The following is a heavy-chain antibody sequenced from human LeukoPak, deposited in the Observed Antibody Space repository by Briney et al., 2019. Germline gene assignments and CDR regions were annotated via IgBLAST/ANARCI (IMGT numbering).Heavy chain of an antibody. CDR1: GFTFSSYS. D-gene: IGHD5-24*01. CDR3: ARDHSHGYHFFDS. Sequence: PAGSRRLSCAASGFTFSSYSMNWIRQTPGKGLEWVSSIIGRGEFIYYVDSVRGRFTISRDNGKKSLYLQMNSLRPEDTAVYYCARDHSHGYHFFDSWGQGTVVTVSS. V-gene: IGHV3-21*01. J-gene: IGHJ4*02. CDR2: IIGRGEFI.